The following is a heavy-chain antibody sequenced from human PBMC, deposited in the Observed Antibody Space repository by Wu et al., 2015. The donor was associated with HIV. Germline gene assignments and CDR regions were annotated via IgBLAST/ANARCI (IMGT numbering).Heavy chain of an antibody. CDR3: ARDGSGDNNPWYFDL. D-gene: IGHD2-15*01. V-gene: IGHV1-69*01. CDR1: GGTFRRYA. CDR2: ILPTFGTA. Sequence: QVQLEQSGAEVKKPGSSVKVSCKTSGGTFRRYAISWVRQAPGQGLEWMGGILPTFGTADYAQKFRDRVTITADVSTSTAYVELSSLRSEDTALYYCARDGSGDNNPWYFDLWGRGTLISVSS. J-gene: IGHJ2*01.